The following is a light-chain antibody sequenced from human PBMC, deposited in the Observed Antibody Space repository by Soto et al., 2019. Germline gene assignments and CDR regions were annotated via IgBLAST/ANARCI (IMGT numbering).Light chain of an antibody. Sequence: DVVMTQSPLSLPVTLGQPASISCRSSQSLGSSDGDTYLNWFQQRPGQSPRRLIYKVSNRDAGVPDRFSGSGSGTDFTLKISRVEAEDVGVYYCMQGSSWPPWTFGQGTKVDIK. V-gene: IGKV2-30*01. CDR3: MQGSSWPPWT. CDR1: QSLGSSDGDTY. J-gene: IGKJ1*01. CDR2: KVS.